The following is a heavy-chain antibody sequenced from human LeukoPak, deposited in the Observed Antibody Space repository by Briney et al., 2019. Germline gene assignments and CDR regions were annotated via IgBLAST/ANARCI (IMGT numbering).Heavy chain of an antibody. Sequence: PGGSLRLSCAASGFSFSGYSMNWVRQAPGKGLEWVANIKGDGSEINYVDSVKGRFTISRDNAKNSLSLQMNSLTADDTGVYYCAREGLPYSGDHWGQGTLVTVSS. V-gene: IGHV3-7*01. CDR3: AREGLPYSGDH. CDR2: IKGDGSEI. D-gene: IGHD4-11*01. J-gene: IGHJ4*02. CDR1: GFSFSGYS.